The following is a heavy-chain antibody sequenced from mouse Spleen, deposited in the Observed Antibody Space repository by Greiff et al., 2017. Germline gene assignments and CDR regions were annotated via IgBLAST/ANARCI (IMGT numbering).Heavy chain of an antibody. Sequence: EVMLVESGGGLVQPGGSLKLSCATSGFTFSDYYMYWVRQTPEKRLEWVAYISNGGGSTYYPDTVNGRFTISRDNAKNTLYLQMSRLKSEDTAMYYCARDGIGLRRAWFAYWGQGTLVTVSA. D-gene: IGHD2-4*01. V-gene: IGHV5-12*02. CDR2: ISNGGGST. CDR1: GFTFSDYY. CDR3: ARDGIGLRRAWFAY. J-gene: IGHJ3*01.